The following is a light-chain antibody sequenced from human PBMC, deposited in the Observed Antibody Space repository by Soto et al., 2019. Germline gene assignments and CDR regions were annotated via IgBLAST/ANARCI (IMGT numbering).Light chain of an antibody. CDR3: QQYNTYPGT. Sequence: DIQMTQSPSTLSASVGDRVTITCRASQSISSWLAWYQQKPGKAHKLLIYDASSLERGVPSRFSGSGSGTEFTLTSSSLQPDYFATYYCQQYNTYPGTFGQGTKLEIK. CDR1: QSISSW. CDR2: DAS. V-gene: IGKV1-5*01. J-gene: IGKJ2*01.